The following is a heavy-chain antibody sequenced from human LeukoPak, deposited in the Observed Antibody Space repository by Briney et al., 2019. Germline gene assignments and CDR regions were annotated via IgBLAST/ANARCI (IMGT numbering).Heavy chain of an antibody. Sequence: GGSLRLSCAASGFTFSTYAMTWVRQAPGKGLEWVSGIRGSGGSTYYADSVKGRFTISRDNSKNTLYLQMNSLRAEDTAVYYYAKAGGDLWSGYSSTWGQGTLVAVSS. J-gene: IGHJ4*02. D-gene: IGHD3-3*01. CDR2: IRGSGGST. V-gene: IGHV3-23*01. CDR1: GFTFSTYA. CDR3: AKAGGDLWSGYSST.